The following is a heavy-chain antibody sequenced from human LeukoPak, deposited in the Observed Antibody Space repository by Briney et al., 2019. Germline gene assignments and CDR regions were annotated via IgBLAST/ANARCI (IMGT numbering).Heavy chain of an antibody. CDR1: GYTFTSYY. CDR3: ARDRGSYCFDY. Sequence: ASVKVSCKASGYTFTSYYMHWVRQAPGQGLEWMGIINPSGGSTSYTQRFQGRVTMTRDTSTSTVYMELSSLRSDDTAVYYCARDRGSYCFDYWGQGTLVTVSS. D-gene: IGHD6-25*01. J-gene: IGHJ4*02. V-gene: IGHV1-46*01. CDR2: INPSGGST.